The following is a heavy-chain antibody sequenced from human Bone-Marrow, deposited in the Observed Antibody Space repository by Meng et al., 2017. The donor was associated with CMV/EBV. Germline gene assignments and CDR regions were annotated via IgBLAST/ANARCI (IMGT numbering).Heavy chain of an antibody. CDR3: ARDVGWFAHDY. J-gene: IGHJ4*02. CDR2: IKEDGSQK. V-gene: IGHV3-7*01. Sequence: GESLKISCAASGFIFSKHWMSWVRQAPGKGLEWVANIKEDGSQKYYVDSVKGRFTISRDNADNSLYLQMNRLRAEDTAVYYCARDVGWFAHDYWGQGTLVTVSS. CDR1: GFIFSKHW. D-gene: IGHD3-3*01.